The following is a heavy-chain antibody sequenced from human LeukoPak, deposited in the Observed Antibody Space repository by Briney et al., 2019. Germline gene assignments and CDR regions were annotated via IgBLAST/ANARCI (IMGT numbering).Heavy chain of an antibody. CDR2: IIPILGIA. J-gene: IGHJ4*02. CDR1: GGTFSSYA. Sequence: GASVKVSCKASGGTFSSYAISWVRQAPGQGLEWMGRIIPILGIANYAQKFQGRVTITADKSTSTAYMELSSLRSEDTAVYYCARASSGYDYSDYWGQGTLVTVSS. CDR3: ARASSGYDYSDY. V-gene: IGHV1-69*04. D-gene: IGHD5-12*01.